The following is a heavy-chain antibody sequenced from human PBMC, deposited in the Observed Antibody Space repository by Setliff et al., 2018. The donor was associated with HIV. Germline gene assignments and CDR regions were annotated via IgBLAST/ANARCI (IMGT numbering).Heavy chain of an antibody. V-gene: IGHV4-39*01. D-gene: IGHD6-13*01. Sequence: SETLSLTCNVSGFSFRNSFYNWGWIRQPPGKGLEWIGTIYYSGTTYYNPSLKSRVTMTIDTSQNQFSLRPTSVTATDTAVYYCARHRYSSSINWFDPWGQGTLVTVSS. J-gene: IGHJ5*02. CDR1: GFSFRNSFYN. CDR3: ARHRYSSSINWFDP. CDR2: IYYSGTT.